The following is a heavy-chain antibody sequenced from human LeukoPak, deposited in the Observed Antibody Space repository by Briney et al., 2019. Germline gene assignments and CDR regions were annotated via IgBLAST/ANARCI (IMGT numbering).Heavy chain of an antibody. CDR3: ARDLLVVVPAAADY. J-gene: IGHJ4*03. Sequence: SETLSLTCTVSGGSISSYYWSWIRQPAGKGLEWIGRIYTSGSTNYNPSLKSRVTMSVDTSKNQFSLKLSSVTAADTAVYYCARDLLVVVPAAADYWGQGTVVTVSS. D-gene: IGHD2-2*01. V-gene: IGHV4-4*07. CDR2: IYTSGST. CDR1: GGSISSYY.